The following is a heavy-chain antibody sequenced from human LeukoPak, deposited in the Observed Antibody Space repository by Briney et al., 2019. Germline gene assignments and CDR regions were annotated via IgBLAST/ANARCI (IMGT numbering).Heavy chain of an antibody. V-gene: IGHV3-74*01. CDR1: GFTFSNYW. J-gene: IGHJ5*01. Sequence: GGALRLSCAASGFTFSNYWMHWVRQAPGKGLGWVSRIKGDGSHTIYADSVKGRFTISRDNAKNTLYLQMKSLRAEDTAVYYCVRDWDHFDFDSWGQGTLVTVSS. D-gene: IGHD3-9*01. CDR3: VRDWDHFDFDS. CDR2: IKGDGSHT.